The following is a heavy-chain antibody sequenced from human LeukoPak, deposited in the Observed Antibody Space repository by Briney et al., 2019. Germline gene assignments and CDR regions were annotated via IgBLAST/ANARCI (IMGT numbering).Heavy chain of an antibody. CDR2: INPNSGGT. V-gene: IGHV1-2*02. CDR1: GYTFTGYY. Sequence: ASVKVSCKASGYTFTGYYMHWVRQAPGQGLEWMGWINPNSGGTNYAQKFQGRVTITRDTSMSTAYMELSSVRSDDTAVFYCARGNIATRRGENWFDPWGQGTLVTVSS. J-gene: IGHJ5*02. D-gene: IGHD6-6*01. CDR3: ARGNIATRRGENWFDP.